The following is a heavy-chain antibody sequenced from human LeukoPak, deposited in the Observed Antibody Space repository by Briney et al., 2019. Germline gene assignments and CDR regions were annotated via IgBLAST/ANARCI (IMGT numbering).Heavy chain of an antibody. D-gene: IGHD2-2*01. CDR1: DGSSGYY. V-gene: IGHV4-34*01. Sequence: PSETLSLTCAVYDGSSGYYWSWIRQPPGKGLEWIGEIHPSGITSFNPSLKSRVSISADTSKNQFSLKLTSVTAADTALYYCSRGRDQSKTGDYWGQGTLVTVSP. J-gene: IGHJ4*02. CDR2: IHPSGIT. CDR3: SRGRDQSKTGDY.